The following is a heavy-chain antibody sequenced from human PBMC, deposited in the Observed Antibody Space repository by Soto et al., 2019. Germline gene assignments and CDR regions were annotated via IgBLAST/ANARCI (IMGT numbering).Heavy chain of an antibody. CDR3: ARCIAARIHYYYGMDV. D-gene: IGHD6-6*01. Sequence: QLQLQESGPGLVKPSETLSLTCTVSGGSISSSSYYWGWIRQPPGKALEWIGSIYYSGSTYYNPSLKSRVTRPVDTSTNHCAMKLSSVTAAATAVYYSARCIAARIHYYYGMDVWGQGTTVTVSS. V-gene: IGHV4-39*02. CDR1: GGSISSSSYY. CDR2: IYYSGST. J-gene: IGHJ6*02.